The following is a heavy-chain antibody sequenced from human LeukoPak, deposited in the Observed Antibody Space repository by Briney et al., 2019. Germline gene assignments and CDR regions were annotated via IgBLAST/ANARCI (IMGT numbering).Heavy chain of an antibody. J-gene: IGHJ6*02. CDR2: IKQDGSEK. CDR3: ARDQGFWSGYYYYYYYGMDV. D-gene: IGHD3-3*01. Sequence: GGSLRLSCAATGFIFSGYWMSWVRQAPGKGLEWVANIKQDGSEKYYVDSVKGRFTISRDNAKNSLYLQMNSLRAEDTAVYYCARDQGFWSGYYYYYYYGMDVWGQGTTVTVSS. CDR1: GFIFSGYW. V-gene: IGHV3-7*03.